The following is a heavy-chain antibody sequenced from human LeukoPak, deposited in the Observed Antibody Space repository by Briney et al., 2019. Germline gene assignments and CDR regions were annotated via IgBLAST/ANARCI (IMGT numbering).Heavy chain of an antibody. Sequence: GGSLRLSCAASGFTFSTTWMHWVRQAPGKGLVWVSHINNDGGSTTYTDSVKGRFTISRDNAKNTLYLQMNSLRAEDTAKYYCARELPREVTLDYWGQGTLVTVSS. CDR1: GFTFSTTW. CDR2: INNDGGST. D-gene: IGHD2-21*02. V-gene: IGHV3-74*03. CDR3: ARELPREVTLDY. J-gene: IGHJ4*02.